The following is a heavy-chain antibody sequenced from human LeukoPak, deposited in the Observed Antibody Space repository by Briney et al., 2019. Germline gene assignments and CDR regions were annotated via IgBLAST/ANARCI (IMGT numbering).Heavy chain of an antibody. CDR3: ARGVTYSFDY. J-gene: IGHJ4*02. V-gene: IGHV6-1*01. CDR2: TYYRSQWYN. CDR1: GDSVSSTSAA. Sequence: SQTLSLTCAISGDSVSSTSAAWNWIRQSPSRGLEWLGGTYYRSQWYNEYAASVISRITINSDTSKNHFSLQLNSVTPGGTAVYYCARGVTYSFDYWGQGTLVTVSS. D-gene: IGHD2-21*02.